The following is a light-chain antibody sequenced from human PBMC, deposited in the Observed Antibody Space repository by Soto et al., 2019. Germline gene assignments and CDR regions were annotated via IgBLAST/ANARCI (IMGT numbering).Light chain of an antibody. V-gene: IGLV2-18*02. CDR1: SSDIGRHNH. CDR2: ELI. CDR3: SSFTSSSTWV. Sequence: QSALTQPPSVSGSPGQSVTISCTGTSSDIGRHNHVSWYQQPPGTAPKLIIYELINRPSGVPGRFSGSKSGNTASLTISGLQAEDEADYYCSSFTSSSTWVFGGGTKLTVL. J-gene: IGLJ3*02.